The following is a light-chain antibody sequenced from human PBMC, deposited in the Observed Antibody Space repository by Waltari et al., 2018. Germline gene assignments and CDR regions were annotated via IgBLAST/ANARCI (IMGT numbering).Light chain of an antibody. Sequence: QSAPTQPASVSGSPGQSITISCTGTSSDVGGYNYVSWYQHHPGKAPKLMIYEVSNRPSGVSNRFSGSKSGNTASLTISGLQAEDEAHYYCSSYTSSISWVFGGGTKLTVL. CDR2: EVS. CDR1: SSDVGGYNY. CDR3: SSYTSSISWV. J-gene: IGLJ3*02. V-gene: IGLV2-14*01.